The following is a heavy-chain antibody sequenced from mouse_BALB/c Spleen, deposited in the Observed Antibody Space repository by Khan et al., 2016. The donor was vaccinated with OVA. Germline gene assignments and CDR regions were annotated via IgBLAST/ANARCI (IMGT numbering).Heavy chain of an antibody. CDR2: ISYSGST. J-gene: IGHJ2*01. CDR1: GYSITSDYA. CDR3: AKWYYDAPDY. Sequence: VQLKESGPGLVKPSQSLSLTCTVTGYSITSDYAWNWIRQFPGNKLEWMGFISYSGSTSYNPSLKSRISITRDTSKNQFFLQLNSVTTEDTATXCCAKWYYDAPDYWGQGTTLTVSS. V-gene: IGHV3-2*02. D-gene: IGHD2-4*01.